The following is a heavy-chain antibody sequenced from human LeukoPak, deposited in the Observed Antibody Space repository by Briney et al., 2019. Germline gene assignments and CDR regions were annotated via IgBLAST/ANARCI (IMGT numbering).Heavy chain of an antibody. CDR3: AKPLPGTYFSFDY. V-gene: IGHV3-23*01. CDR2: VTGSSGST. D-gene: IGHD3-10*01. J-gene: IGHJ4*02. CDR1: GFDFSPYE. Sequence: GGSLRLSCAGSGFDFSPYEMNWVRQAPGKGLEWVSAVTGSSGSTYYAESVKGRFTISRDNSKNTVFLQMSSLRAEDTAVYYCAKPLPGTYFSFDYWGQGTLVTVSS.